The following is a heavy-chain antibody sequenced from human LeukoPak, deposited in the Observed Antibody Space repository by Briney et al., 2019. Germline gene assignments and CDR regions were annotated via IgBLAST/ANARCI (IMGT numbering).Heavy chain of an antibody. CDR3: ARAGGGYSFDY. Sequence: SETLSLTCTVSGGSISTYYWSWIRQPPGKGLEWIGYRYYSGSTTHNPSLQSRVTISVDTSRNQFSLKLTSVTAADTAVYYCARAGGGYSFDYWGQGTLVTVSS. J-gene: IGHJ4*02. CDR2: RYYSGST. D-gene: IGHD5-18*01. CDR1: GGSISTYY. V-gene: IGHV4-59*01.